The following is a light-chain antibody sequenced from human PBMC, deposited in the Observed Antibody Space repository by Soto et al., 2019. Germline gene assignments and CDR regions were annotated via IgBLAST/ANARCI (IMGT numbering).Light chain of an antibody. CDR1: QSITTD. J-gene: IGKJ1*01. CDR3: QHYDKWLRG. Sequence: EIVMTQSPATLSVSPGERATLSCRASQSITTDLAWYQQKPGQGPRLLIYGASTRATGIPARFSGSGSGTDFTLTISSLRSEDFGVYYCQHYDKWLRGFGQGTKVDIK. CDR2: GAS. V-gene: IGKV3-15*01.